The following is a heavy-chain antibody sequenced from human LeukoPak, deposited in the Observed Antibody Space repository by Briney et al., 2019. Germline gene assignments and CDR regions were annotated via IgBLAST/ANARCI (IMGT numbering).Heavy chain of an antibody. Sequence: ASVKVSCKASGYTFTGYYMHWVRQAPGQGLEWMGWINPNSGGTNYAQKFQGWVTMTRDTSISTAYMELSRLRSDDTAVYYCARGYQLGSYLWFDPWGQGTLVTVSS. D-gene: IGHD2-2*01. CDR3: ARGYQLGSYLWFDP. CDR1: GYTFTGYY. J-gene: IGHJ5*02. V-gene: IGHV1-2*04. CDR2: INPNSGGT.